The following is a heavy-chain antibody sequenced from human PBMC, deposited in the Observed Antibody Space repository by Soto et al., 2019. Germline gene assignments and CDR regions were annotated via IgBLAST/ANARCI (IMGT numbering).Heavy chain of an antibody. Sequence: LRLSCAASGFTFDDYAMHWVRQAPGKGLEWVSGISWNSGSIGYADSVKGRFTISRDNAKNSLYLQMNSLRAEDTALYYCAKDCGSHTAIILLVYYYHGMDVWGHGTTVTVYS. V-gene: IGHV3-9*01. CDR1: GFTFDDYA. CDR3: AKDCGSHTAIILLVYYYHGMDV. CDR2: ISWNSGSI. D-gene: IGHD5-18*01. J-gene: IGHJ6*02.